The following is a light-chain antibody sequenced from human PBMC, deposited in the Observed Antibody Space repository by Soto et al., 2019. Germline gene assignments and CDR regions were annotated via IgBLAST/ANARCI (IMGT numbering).Light chain of an antibody. CDR3: QQYGSSPPVT. CDR1: QSVSSSY. V-gene: IGKV3-20*01. J-gene: IGKJ5*01. CDR2: GAS. Sequence: EIVLTQSPGTLSLSPGERATLSCRASQSVSSSYLAWYQHKPGQAPRLLIYGASSRATGIPDRYSGSGSGTDFTLTISRLEPADCAVYDCQQYGSSPPVTFGQGTRRESK.